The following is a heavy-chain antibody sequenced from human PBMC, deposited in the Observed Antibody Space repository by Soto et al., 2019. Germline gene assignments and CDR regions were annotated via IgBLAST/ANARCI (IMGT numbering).Heavy chain of an antibody. CDR3: ARYRITMIVVPDNWFDP. CDR1: GYTFTSYG. V-gene: IGHV1-18*04. D-gene: IGHD3-22*01. Sequence: ASVKVSCKASGYTFTSYGISWVRQAPGQGLEWMGWISAYNGNTNYAQKLQGRVTMTTDTSTSTAYMELRSLRSDDTAVYYCARYRITMIVVPDNWFDPWGQGTLGTVSS. J-gene: IGHJ5*02. CDR2: ISAYNGNT.